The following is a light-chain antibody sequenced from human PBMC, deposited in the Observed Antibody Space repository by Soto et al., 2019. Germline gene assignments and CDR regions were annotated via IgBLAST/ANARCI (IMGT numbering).Light chain of an antibody. CDR1: SSDVGNYNL. Sequence: QSALTQPASVSGSPGQSITTACTGVSSDVGNYNLVSWCQQHPAKAPKLTIYEDDKRPSGVSNRFSGSKSGDTASLTISGLQAGDEGDYYCCSYLGSSTVFGGGTQLTVL. V-gene: IGLV2-23*01. CDR2: EDD. CDR3: CSYLGSSTV. J-gene: IGLJ7*01.